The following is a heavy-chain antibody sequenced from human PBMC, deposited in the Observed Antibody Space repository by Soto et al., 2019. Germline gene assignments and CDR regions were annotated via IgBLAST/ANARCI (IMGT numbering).Heavy chain of an antibody. D-gene: IGHD6-19*01. CDR2: ISAYKVDT. J-gene: IGHJ5*01. CDR3: ASVALAGTAPLPHGFDS. Sequence: ASVTVAYPASGYIFTSYGITWVRQAPGEGLEWMGWISAYKVDTKYAQKVQNRVTITTDTSTKTADMKLTSLASVDTAVYYCASVALAGTAPLPHGFDSWGQGTLVTVSS. CDR1: GYIFTSYG. V-gene: IGHV1-18*01.